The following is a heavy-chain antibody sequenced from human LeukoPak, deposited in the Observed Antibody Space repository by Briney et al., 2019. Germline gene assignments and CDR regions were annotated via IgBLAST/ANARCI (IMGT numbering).Heavy chain of an antibody. CDR2: MNPNSGKT. D-gene: IGHD5-24*01. J-gene: IGHJ4*02. Sequence: GASVKVSCKASGYTFSSYDINWVRQATGQGLEWMGWMNPNSGKTAYAQMFQGRVTMTRTTSISTAYMELSSLRSEDTAVYYCARDRRGYNYIYWGQGTLVTVSS. CDR1: GYTFSSYD. V-gene: IGHV1-8*01. CDR3: ARDRRGYNYIY.